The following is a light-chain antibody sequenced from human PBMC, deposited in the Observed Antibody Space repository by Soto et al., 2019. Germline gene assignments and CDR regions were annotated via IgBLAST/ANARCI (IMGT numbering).Light chain of an antibody. Sequence: QSVLTQPPSASGTPGQRVTVSCSGSSSNIGSNTVNCYQQFPGTAPKLLIYSDDKRPSGVPDRFSGSNSGTSAALATTGLHSEDDADYYCGAWDDSMVDWVFGGGTKLTVL. V-gene: IGLV1-44*01. J-gene: IGLJ3*02. CDR3: GAWDDSMVDWV. CDR1: SSNIGSNT. CDR2: SDD.